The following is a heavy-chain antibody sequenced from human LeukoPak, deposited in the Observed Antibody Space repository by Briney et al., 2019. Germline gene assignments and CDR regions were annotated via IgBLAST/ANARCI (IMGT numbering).Heavy chain of an antibody. Sequence: PSETLSLTCTVSGGSISGSSYYWGWIRQPPWKGLEWIGSIYYSGSTYYNPSLKSRVTISVDTSKNQFSLKLSSVTAADTAVYYCARLLGRVGVMDFDYWGQGTLVTVSS. J-gene: IGHJ4*02. CDR2: IYYSGST. D-gene: IGHD1-26*01. CDR1: GGSISGSSYY. V-gene: IGHV4-39*01. CDR3: ARLLGRVGVMDFDY.